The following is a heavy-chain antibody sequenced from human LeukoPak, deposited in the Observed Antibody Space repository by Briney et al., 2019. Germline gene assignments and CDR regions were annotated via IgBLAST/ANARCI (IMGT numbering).Heavy chain of an antibody. CDR1: GGTFSSYA. CDR3: ARVLVTTVTTYYYYYMDV. Sequence: ASVKVSCKASGGTFSSYAISWVRQAPGQGLEWMGGINPNSGGTNYAQKFQGRVTMTRDTSISTAYMELSRLRSDDTAVYYCARVLVTTVTTYYYYYMDVWGKGTTVTVSS. V-gene: IGHV1-2*02. CDR2: INPNSGGT. D-gene: IGHD4-17*01. J-gene: IGHJ6*03.